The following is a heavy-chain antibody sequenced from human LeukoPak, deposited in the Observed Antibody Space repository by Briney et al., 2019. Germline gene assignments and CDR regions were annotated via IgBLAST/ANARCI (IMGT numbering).Heavy chain of an antibody. J-gene: IGHJ6*02. CDR2: IYYSGST. CDR1: GGSISSGGYY. V-gene: IGHV4-31*03. D-gene: IGHD2-15*01. Sequence: PSETLSLTCTVSGGSISSGGYYWSWIRQHPGKGLEWIGYIYYSGSTYYNPSLKSRVTISVDTSKSQFSLKLSSVTAADTAVYYCARGPSCSGGSCYSRYYYYYGMDVWGQGTTVTVSS. CDR3: ARGPSCSGGSCYSRYYYYYGMDV.